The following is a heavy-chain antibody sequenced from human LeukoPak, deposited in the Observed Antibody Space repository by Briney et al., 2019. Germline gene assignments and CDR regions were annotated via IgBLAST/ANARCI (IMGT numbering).Heavy chain of an antibody. V-gene: IGHV3-21*04. CDR2: ISSSSSYI. Sequence: GVSLRLSCAASGFTFSSYSMNWVRQAPGKGLEWVSSISSSSSYIYYADSVKGRFTISRDNAKNSLYLQMNSLRAEDTAVYYCARECSWYEGDWFDPWGQGTLVTVSS. J-gene: IGHJ5*02. CDR1: GFTFSSYS. CDR3: ARECSWYEGDWFDP. D-gene: IGHD6-13*01.